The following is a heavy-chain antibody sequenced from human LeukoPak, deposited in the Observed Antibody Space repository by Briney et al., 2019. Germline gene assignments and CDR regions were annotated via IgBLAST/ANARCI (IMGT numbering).Heavy chain of an antibody. CDR1: GFTFSSYA. CDR3: ARPSGTDAFDI. J-gene: IGHJ3*02. Sequence: GGSLRLSCAASGFTFSSYAMHWVRQAPGKALEWVAVISYDGNNKYYADSVKGRFTISRDNSKSTLYLQMNSLRAEDTAVYYCARPSGTDAFDIWGQGTMVTVSS. D-gene: IGHD3-10*01. CDR2: ISYDGNNK. V-gene: IGHV3-30-3*01.